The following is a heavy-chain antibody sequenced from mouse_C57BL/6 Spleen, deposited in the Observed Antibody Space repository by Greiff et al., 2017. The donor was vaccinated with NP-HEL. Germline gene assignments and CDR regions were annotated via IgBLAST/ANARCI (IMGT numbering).Heavy chain of an antibody. V-gene: IGHV1-69*01. J-gene: IGHJ2*01. Sequence: QVQLQQPGAELVMPGASVKLSCKASGYTFTSYWMHWVKQRPGQGLEWIGEIDPSDSYTNYNQKFKGKSTLTVDKSSSTAYMQLSSLTSEDSAVYYCARKAHYFLDYWGQCTTLTVSS. CDR1: GYTFTSYW. CDR2: IDPSDSYT. CDR3: ARKAHYFLDY. D-gene: IGHD1-2*01.